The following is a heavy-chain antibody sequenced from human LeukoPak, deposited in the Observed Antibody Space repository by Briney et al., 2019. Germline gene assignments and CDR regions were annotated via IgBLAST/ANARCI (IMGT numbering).Heavy chain of an antibody. Sequence: SVKVSCKASGGTFSSYAISWVRQAPGQGLEWMGGIIPIFGTANYAQKFQGRVTITTDESTSTAYMELSSLRSEDTAVYYCARVTYYDILTGYPLVYFDYWGQGTLVTVSS. CDR1: GGTFSSYA. CDR2: IIPIFGTA. CDR3: ARVTYYDILTGYPLVYFDY. V-gene: IGHV1-69*05. D-gene: IGHD3-9*01. J-gene: IGHJ4*02.